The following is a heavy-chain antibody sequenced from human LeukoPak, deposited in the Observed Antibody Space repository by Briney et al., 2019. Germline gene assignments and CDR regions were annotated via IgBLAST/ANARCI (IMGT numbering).Heavy chain of an antibody. V-gene: IGHV3-30*18. D-gene: IGHD3-10*01. CDR3: AKGIWVVRGVIGVAFDI. Sequence: GRSLRLSCAASGFTFSNYGMHWVRKAPGKGLEGVAVISYDGSNKYYADSVKGRFTISRDNSKNTLYLQMSSLRAEDTAVYYCAKGIWVVRGVIGVAFDIWGQGTVVTVSS. CDR2: ISYDGSNK. CDR1: GFTFSNYG. J-gene: IGHJ3*02.